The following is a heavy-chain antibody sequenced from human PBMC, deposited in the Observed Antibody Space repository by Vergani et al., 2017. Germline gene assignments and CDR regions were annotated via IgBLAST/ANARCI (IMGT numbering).Heavy chain of an antibody. Sequence: QVQVVQSGAEVKKSGASVKVSCKTSVYTFSNYYMHWVRQAPGQGLEWMGIINPSGGHTNYAQKFQGRVTITRDTSTSTVYMELSSLRSEDTAIYYCARGDYGILTGYRYWGQGTLVTFSA. CDR2: INPSGGHT. CDR1: VYTFSNYY. CDR3: ARGDYGILTGYRY. V-gene: IGHV1-46*03. J-gene: IGHJ4*02. D-gene: IGHD3-9*01.